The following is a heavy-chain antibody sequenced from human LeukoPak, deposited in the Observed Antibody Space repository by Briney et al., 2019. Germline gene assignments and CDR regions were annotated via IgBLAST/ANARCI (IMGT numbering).Heavy chain of an antibody. CDR2: IYHSGST. CDR3: AKALGELLGRESPSTFDP. Sequence: SGTLSLTCAVSGGSISSSNWWSWVRQPPVKGLEWIGEIYHSGSTNYNPSLKSRVTISVDTSKNQFSLKLSSVTAADTAVYYCAKALGELLGRESPSTFDPWGQGTLVTVSS. J-gene: IGHJ5*02. CDR1: GGSISSSNW. V-gene: IGHV4-4*02. D-gene: IGHD3-10*01.